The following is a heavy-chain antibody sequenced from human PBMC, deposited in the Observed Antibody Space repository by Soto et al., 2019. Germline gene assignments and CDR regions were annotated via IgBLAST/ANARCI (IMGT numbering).Heavy chain of an antibody. Sequence: ASETLSLTCTVSGDSITSNSYFWAWIRQPPGKGLEWIGSIYYSGTTYYNPSLKSRVTISVDRSKNQFSLKLSSVTAADTAVYYCARGRGLWRGYSGYDFDYWGQGTLVTV. J-gene: IGHJ4*02. CDR2: IYYSGTT. CDR1: GDSITSNSYF. V-gene: IGHV4-39*01. D-gene: IGHD5-12*01. CDR3: ARGRGLWRGYSGYDFDY.